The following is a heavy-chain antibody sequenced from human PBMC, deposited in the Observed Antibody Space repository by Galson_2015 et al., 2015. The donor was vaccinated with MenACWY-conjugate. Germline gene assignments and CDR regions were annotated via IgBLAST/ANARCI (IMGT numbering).Heavy chain of an antibody. CDR1: GYSFTSYW. V-gene: IGHV5-51*01. CDR2: IYPGDSDT. D-gene: IGHD2-15*01. CDR3: ARRPVCSGGSCYPFDY. Sequence: QSGAEVTKPGESLKTSCKGSGYSFTSYWIGWVRQMPGKGLEWMGIIYPGDSDTRYSPSFQGQVTISADKSISTAYLQWSSLKASDTAMYYCARRPVCSGGSCYPFDYWGQGTLVTVSS. J-gene: IGHJ4*02.